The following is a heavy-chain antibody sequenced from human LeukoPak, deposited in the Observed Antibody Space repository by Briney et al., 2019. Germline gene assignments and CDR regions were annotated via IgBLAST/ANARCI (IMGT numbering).Heavy chain of an antibody. D-gene: IGHD3-3*01. V-gene: IGHV4-34*01. J-gene: IGHJ4*02. CDR2: INHSGST. CDR1: GGSFSGYY. CDR3: ARVKRRVTIFGVVVIDPPDY. Sequence: SETLSLTCAVYGGSFSGYYWSWIRQPPGKGLEWIGGINHSGSTNYNPSLKSRVTISVDTSKNQFSLKLSSVTAADTAVYYCARVKRRVTIFGVVVIDPPDYWGQGTLVTVSS.